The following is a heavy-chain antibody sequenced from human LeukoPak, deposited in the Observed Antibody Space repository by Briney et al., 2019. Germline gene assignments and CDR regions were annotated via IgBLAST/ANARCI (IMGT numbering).Heavy chain of an antibody. J-gene: IGHJ4*02. CDR1: GYTFTSYG. CDR2: ISAYNGNT. D-gene: IGHD3-22*01. Sequence: ASVKVSCKASGYTFTSYGISWVRQAPGQGLEWMGWISAYNGNTNYAQKLQGRVTITRDTSASTAYMELSSLKSEDTAVYYCARDYDSSVSYWGQGTLVTVSS. CDR3: ARDYDSSVSY. V-gene: IGHV1-18*01.